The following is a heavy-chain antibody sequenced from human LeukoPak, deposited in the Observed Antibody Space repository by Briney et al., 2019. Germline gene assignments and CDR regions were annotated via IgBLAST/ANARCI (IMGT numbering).Heavy chain of an antibody. CDR3: ARRSRNGLDAFDI. CDR1: AYTFTGYY. J-gene: IGHJ3*02. D-gene: IGHD1-14*01. CDR2: IDPNDGDI. V-gene: IGHV1-2*02. Sequence: ASVKVSCKASAYTFTGYYLHWVRQAPGQGLEWMGWIDPNDGDIKYAQKFQGRVTMTRDRSISTAYMELSRLTSDDTALYYCARRSRNGLDAFDIWSQGTVVTVSS.